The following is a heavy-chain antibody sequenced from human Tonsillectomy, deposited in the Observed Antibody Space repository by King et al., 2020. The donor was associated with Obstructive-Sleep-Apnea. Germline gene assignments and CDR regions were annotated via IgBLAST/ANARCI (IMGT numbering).Heavy chain of an antibody. J-gene: IGHJ6*02. V-gene: IGHV1-18*01. D-gene: IGHD3-10*01. CDR3: ARERLKLLWFGESYYGMDV. CDR2: ISAYNGNT. Sequence: QLVQSGAEVKKPGASVKVSCKASGYTFTNYGISWVRQAPGQGLEWMGWISAYNGNTKYAQKLQGRVTITTDTSTNTAYMELRSLRSDETAVNYCARERLKLLWFGESYYGMDVWGQGTTVTVSS. CDR1: GYTFTNYG.